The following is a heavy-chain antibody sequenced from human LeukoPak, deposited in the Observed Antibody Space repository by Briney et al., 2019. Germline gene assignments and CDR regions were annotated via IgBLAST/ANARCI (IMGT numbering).Heavy chain of an antibody. D-gene: IGHD3-16*02. V-gene: IGHV3-30*02. Sequence: GGSLRLSCAASGFTFSSYWMSWARQAPGKGLEWVAFIRNDGSDKYYAVSVKGRFTISRDNSKNTLYLQMNSLRAEDTAVYYCANIVYYSDYWGQGTLVTVSS. J-gene: IGHJ4*02. CDR3: ANIVYYSDY. CDR1: GFTFSSYW. CDR2: IRNDGSDK.